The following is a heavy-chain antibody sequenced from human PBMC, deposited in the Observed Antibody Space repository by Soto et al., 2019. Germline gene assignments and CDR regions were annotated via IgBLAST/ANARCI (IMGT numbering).Heavy chain of an antibody. V-gene: IGHV4-59*12. Sequence: SETLSLTCTVSGGSISSYYWSWIRQPPGKGLEWIGYIYYNVNTNYNPSLKSRVTISVDTSKNQFSLKLSSVTAADTAVYYCARAHYGDYGYGMDVWGQGTTVTVSS. CDR2: IYYNVNT. D-gene: IGHD4-17*01. CDR3: ARAHYGDYGYGMDV. J-gene: IGHJ6*02. CDR1: GGSISSYY.